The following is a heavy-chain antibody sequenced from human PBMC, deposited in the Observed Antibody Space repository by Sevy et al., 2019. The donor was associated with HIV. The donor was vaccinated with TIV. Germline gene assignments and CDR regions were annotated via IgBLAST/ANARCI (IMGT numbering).Heavy chain of an antibody. J-gene: IGHJ4*02. CDR3: ARTPLVRIPGATDLYFDN. D-gene: IGHD2-2*01. Sequence: ASVKVSCKASGGTFSNYALSWVRQAPGQGLEWTGGIIPIFGTTNFAQTFQGRVTITADESTSTAYMELSSLRSADTAVYYCARTPLVRIPGATDLYFDNWGQGTLVTVSS. V-gene: IGHV1-69*13. CDR2: IIPIFGTT. CDR1: GGTFSNYA.